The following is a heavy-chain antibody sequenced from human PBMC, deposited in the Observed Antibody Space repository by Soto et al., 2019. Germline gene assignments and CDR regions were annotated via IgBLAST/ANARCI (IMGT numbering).Heavy chain of an antibody. CDR3: AKDWGTLDY. J-gene: IGHJ4*02. V-gene: IGHV3-23*01. CDR1: GFTFRSYP. CDR2: IGASVGTT. D-gene: IGHD7-27*01. Sequence: VGSLRLSCAVSGFTFRSYPMSWVRQAPEKGLEWVSSIGASVGTTYYADSVKGRFTISRDNSQNTLYLEMNSLRAEDTAVYYCAKDWGTLDYWGQGALVTVSS.